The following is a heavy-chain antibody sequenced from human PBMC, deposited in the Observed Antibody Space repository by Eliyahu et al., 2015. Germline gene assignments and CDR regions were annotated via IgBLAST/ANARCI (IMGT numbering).Heavy chain of an antibody. V-gene: IGHV3-9*01. D-gene: IGHD4-17*01. CDR2: VSWNSGDI. J-gene: IGHJ4*02. Sequence: EVQLVESGGGLVQPGRSLRLSCAVSGFTLNDXAIHWVRQAPGKGLEWVSGVSWNSGDIGYADSVKGRFTISRDSAKNSLYLQMNSLRAEDTALYYCAKGYGAYVRYYFDYWGQGTLVTVSP. CDR3: AKGYGAYVRYYFDY. CDR1: GFTLNDXA.